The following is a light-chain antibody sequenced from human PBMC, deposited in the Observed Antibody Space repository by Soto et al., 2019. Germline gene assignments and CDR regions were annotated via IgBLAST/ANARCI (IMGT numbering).Light chain of an antibody. CDR3: ISYTSSSTWV. J-gene: IGLJ3*02. V-gene: IGLV2-14*01. CDR2: DVT. CDR1: SSDVGGYNY. Sequence: QSALTQPASVSGSPGQSITISCTGTSSDVGGYNYVSWYQQHPGKAPKLMIYDVTNRPSGVSNRFSSSKSGNTAFLTISGLQAEDEADYYCISYTSSSTWVFGGGTKVTVL.